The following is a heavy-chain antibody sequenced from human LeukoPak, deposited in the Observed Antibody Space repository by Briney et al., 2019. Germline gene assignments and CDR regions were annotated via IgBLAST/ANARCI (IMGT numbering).Heavy chain of an antibody. CDR2: IIPILGIA. Sequence: SVKVSCKASGGTFSSYAISWVRQAPGQGLEWMGRIIPILGIANYAQKFQGRVTITADKSTSTAYMELSSLRSEDTAVYYCARDRPSSGWYTTNDWGQGTLVTVSS. J-gene: IGHJ4*02. CDR1: GGTFSSYA. CDR3: ARDRPSSGWYTTND. V-gene: IGHV1-69*04. D-gene: IGHD6-19*01.